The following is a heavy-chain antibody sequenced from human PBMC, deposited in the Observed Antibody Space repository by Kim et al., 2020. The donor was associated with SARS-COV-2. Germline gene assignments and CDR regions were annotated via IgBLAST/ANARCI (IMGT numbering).Heavy chain of an antibody. CDR3: AREGAYYCSSTSCYPPDY. D-gene: IGHD2-2*01. CDR2: IIPILGIA. J-gene: IGHJ4*02. V-gene: IGHV1-69*04. CDR1: GGTFSSYA. Sequence: SVKVSCKASGGTFSSYAISWVRQAPGQGLEWMGRIIPILGIANYAQKFQGRVTITADKSTSTAYMELSSLRSEDTAVYYCAREGAYYCSSTSCYPPDYWGQGTLVTVSS.